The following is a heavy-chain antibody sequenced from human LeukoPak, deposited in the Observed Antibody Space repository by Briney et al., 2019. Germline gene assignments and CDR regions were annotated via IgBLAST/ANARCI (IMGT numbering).Heavy chain of an antibody. CDR2: VYASGST. V-gene: IGHV4-4*07. J-gene: IGHJ3*02. Sequence: SETLSLTCTVSGGSISNYYWNWIQQPAGKGLEWVGRVYASGSTRYNPSFNSRVTMSAETSKNQVSLKMTSVTAADTAVYFCARDQSGFGGHNNDAFDIWGQGTMVTVSS. CDR1: GGSISNYY. D-gene: IGHD3-16*01. CDR3: ARDQSGFGGHNNDAFDI.